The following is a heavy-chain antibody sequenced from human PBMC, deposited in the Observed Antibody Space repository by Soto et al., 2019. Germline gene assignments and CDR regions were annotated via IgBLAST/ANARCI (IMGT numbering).Heavy chain of an antibody. J-gene: IGHJ3*02. CDR1: GLTFPSDD. CDR3: ARSTHNIVVVVAATEDAFDI. V-gene: IGHV1-8*01. CDR2: MNPSGTNT. D-gene: IGHD2-15*01. Sequence: GASVKVSCKASGLTFPSDDIIWVRQTSGQGLEWMGWMNPSGTNTGYTQKFQGWVTMTRDTSISTAYMELSRLRSYDTAVYYCARSTHNIVVVVAATEDAFDIWGQGTMVTVSS.